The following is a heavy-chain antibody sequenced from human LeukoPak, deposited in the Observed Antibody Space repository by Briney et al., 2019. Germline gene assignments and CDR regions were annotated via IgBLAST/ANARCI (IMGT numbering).Heavy chain of an antibody. CDR2: ISGSGGST. CDR1: GFTFSSYA. D-gene: IGHD5-12*01. V-gene: IGHV3-23*01. Sequence: PGGSLRLSCAASGFTFSSYAMSWVRQAPGKGLEWVSAISGSGGSTYYADSVKGRFTISRDNSKNTLYLQMNSLRAEDTAVYYCAKDRGGYGPPGSYFDYWGQGTLVTASS. J-gene: IGHJ4*02. CDR3: AKDRGGYGPPGSYFDY.